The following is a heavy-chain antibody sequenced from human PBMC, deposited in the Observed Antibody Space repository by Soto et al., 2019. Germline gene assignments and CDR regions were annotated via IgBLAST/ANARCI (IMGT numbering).Heavy chain of an antibody. CDR3: AAPYYDLDYYYYGMDV. CDR1: GYTFTSYA. J-gene: IGHJ6*02. D-gene: IGHD3-3*01. V-gene: IGHV1-3*01. CDR2: INAGNGNT. Sequence: QVQLVQSGAEVKKPGASVKVSCKASGYTFTSYAMHWVRQAPGQRLEWMGWINAGNGNTKYSQKFQGRVTITRDTSASTDYMELSSLRSEDTAVYYCAAPYYDLDYYYYGMDVWGQGTTVTVSS.